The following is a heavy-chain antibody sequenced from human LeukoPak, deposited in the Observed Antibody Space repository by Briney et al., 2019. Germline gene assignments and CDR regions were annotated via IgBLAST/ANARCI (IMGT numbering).Heavy chain of an antibody. J-gene: IGHJ4*02. CDR2: ILSDHTT. Sequence: GGSLRLSCAASGCTVRSNYRSWVRQTAGKGLEWVSIILSDHTTHYADSVKGRFTFSRDDSKNSLHLQMNRLRVEDTGVYYCARGLLESQFDHWGQGTLVTVSS. CDR1: GCTVRSNY. D-gene: IGHD3-10*01. V-gene: IGHV3-53*01. CDR3: ARGLLESQFDH.